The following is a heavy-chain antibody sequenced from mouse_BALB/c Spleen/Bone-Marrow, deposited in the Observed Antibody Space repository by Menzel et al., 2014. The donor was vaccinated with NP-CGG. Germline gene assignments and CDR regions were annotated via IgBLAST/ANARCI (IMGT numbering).Heavy chain of an antibody. J-gene: IGHJ1*01. D-gene: IGHD2-1*01. V-gene: IGHV5-17*02. CDR1: GFTFSSFG. CDR3: ARYYGNYSGYFDV. Sequence: EVQGVESGGGLVRPGGSRKLSCAASGFTFSSFGMHWVRQAPEKELEWVAYISSGSSTIYYADTVKGRFTISRDNPENTLFLQMTSLRSEDTAMYYCARYYGNYSGYFDVWGAGTTVTVSS. CDR2: ISSGSSTI.